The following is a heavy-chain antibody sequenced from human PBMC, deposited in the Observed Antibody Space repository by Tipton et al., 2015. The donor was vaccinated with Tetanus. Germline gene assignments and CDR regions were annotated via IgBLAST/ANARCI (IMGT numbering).Heavy chain of an antibody. CDR2: TSYDGSDN. CDR1: GFIFSKYD. CDR3: AKTLPQLWSPYNYFAMDV. V-gene: IGHV3-30*18. J-gene: IGHJ6*02. D-gene: IGHD5-18*01. Sequence: SLRLSCAASGFIFSKYDMYWVRQAPGKGLEWVALTSYDGSDNYYADSVKGRFTISRDNSENTLSLQMNSLRAEDTAVYYCAKTLPQLWSPYNYFAMDVWGQGTTVTVSS.